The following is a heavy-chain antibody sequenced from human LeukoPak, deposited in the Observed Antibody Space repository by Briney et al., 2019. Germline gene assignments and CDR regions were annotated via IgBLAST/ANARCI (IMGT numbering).Heavy chain of an antibody. CDR1: GYTFTSYD. J-gene: IGHJ5*02. D-gene: IGHD2-2*01. CDR3: ARGLAVVVPAAIHWFDP. CDR2: MNPNSGNT. Sequence: ASVKVSCKASGYTFTSYDINWVRQATGQGLEWMGWMNPNSGNTGDAQKFQGRVAITRNTSISTAYMELSSLRSEDTAVYYCARGLAVVVPAAIHWFDPWGQGTLVTVSS. V-gene: IGHV1-8*03.